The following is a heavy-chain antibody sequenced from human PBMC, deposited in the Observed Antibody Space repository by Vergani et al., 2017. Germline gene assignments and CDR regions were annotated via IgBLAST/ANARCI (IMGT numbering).Heavy chain of an antibody. CDR1: GYTFTNYP. D-gene: IGHD6-19*01. V-gene: IGHV7-4-1*02. Sequence: QVPLLPSGSALKKPGASVRISCAASGYTFTNYPLIWVRQAPGQGLEFMGWINTNSGNPTYAPGFTGRFVFSLDTSVSTAYLQISGLKAEDSAVYYCARGRQWRLTEYLYGMDVWGQGTTVTVSS. CDR3: ARGRQWRLTEYLYGMDV. J-gene: IGHJ6*02. CDR2: INTNSGNP.